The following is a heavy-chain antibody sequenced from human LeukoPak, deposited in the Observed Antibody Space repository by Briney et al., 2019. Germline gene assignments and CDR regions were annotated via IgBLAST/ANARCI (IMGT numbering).Heavy chain of an antibody. V-gene: IGHV4-59*10. J-gene: IGHJ4*02. Sequence: GSLRLSCAASGFTFSNAWMNWVRQAPGKGLEWVGRIYTSGSTNYNPSLKSRVTMSVDTSKNQFSLKLSSVTAADTAVYYCARVGDRDSNYLDYWGQGTLVTVSS. CDR2: IYTSGST. D-gene: IGHD3-10*01. CDR1: GFTFSNAW. CDR3: ARVGDRDSNYLDY.